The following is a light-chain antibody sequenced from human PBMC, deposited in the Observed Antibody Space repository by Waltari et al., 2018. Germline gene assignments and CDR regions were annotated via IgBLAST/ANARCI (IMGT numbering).Light chain of an antibody. CDR1: QSVASH. J-gene: IGKJ4*01. CDR3: QQRDNWPPMLT. V-gene: IGKV3-11*01. Sequence: EIVLTQSPDTLSLSPGETATLSCTASQSVASHLAWYQQKPGQAPRLLIYDASNRATGIRARCSGSCSGTDFALTISSLEPEYFAVYYCQQRDNWPPMLTFGGGTKVEIK. CDR2: DAS.